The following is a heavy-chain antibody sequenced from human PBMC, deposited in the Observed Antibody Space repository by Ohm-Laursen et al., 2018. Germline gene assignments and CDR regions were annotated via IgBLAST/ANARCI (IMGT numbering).Heavy chain of an antibody. Sequence: SLRLSCTASGFTFSSYGMHWARQAPGKGLEWVAIIYYDGLNKYYADSVKGRFTISKDNSNSTLYLQMDSLRAEDTAVYYCARSHVHDFGDYLDFWGQGTLVTVSS. V-gene: IGHV3-33*01. CDR3: ARSHVHDFGDYLDF. CDR1: GFTFSSYG. D-gene: IGHD4-17*01. J-gene: IGHJ4*02. CDR2: IYYDGLNK.